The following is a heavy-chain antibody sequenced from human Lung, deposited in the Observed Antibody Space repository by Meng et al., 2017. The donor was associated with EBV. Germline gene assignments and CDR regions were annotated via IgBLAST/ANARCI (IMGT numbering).Heavy chain of an antibody. CDR1: GGSMSDFF. Sequence: QARPQEAGPGLMKISGPLAFTCTVSGGSMSDFFWGWVRPPPGKGLEWISYISYSGSTRFNPSLKSRVTLSVDTSKNQVSLKLHSVTAADTAVYYCARGGGSFFDYWGLGTLVTVSS. J-gene: IGHJ4*02. CDR2: ISYSGST. V-gene: IGHV4-59*07. D-gene: IGHD6-13*01. CDR3: ARGGGSFFDY.